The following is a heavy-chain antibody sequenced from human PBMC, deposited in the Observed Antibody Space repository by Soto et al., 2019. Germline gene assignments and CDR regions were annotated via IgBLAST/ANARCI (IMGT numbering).Heavy chain of an antibody. D-gene: IGHD6-19*01. CDR1: GFTFSSYA. CDR2: ISGDGVST. V-gene: IGHV3-23*01. J-gene: IGHJ5*02. Sequence: EVQLLESGGGLVQPGGSLRLSCAASGFTFSSYAMSWVRQAPGKGLEWVSAISGDGVSTSYADSVKGRFTISRDNSKNTLYLQMINLIAEDSAIYYCAKDHEIKAWLRNWFDPWGQGTLVTVSS. CDR3: AKDHEIKAWLRNWFDP.